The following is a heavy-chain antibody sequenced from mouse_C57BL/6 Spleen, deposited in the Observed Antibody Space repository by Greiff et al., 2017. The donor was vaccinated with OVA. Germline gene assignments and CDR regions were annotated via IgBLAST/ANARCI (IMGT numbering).Heavy chain of an antibody. V-gene: IGHV1-18*01. CDR1: GYTFTDYN. CDR3: ARGLTCMDY. Sequence: EVQLQQSGPELVKPGASVKIPCKASGYTFTDYNMDWVKQSHGKSLEWIGDINPNNGGTIYNQKFKGKATLTADKSSSTAYMVLRSLTSEDTAVYYCARGLTCMDYWGQGTSVTVSS. J-gene: IGHJ4*01. CDR2: INPNNGGT. D-gene: IGHD1-3*01.